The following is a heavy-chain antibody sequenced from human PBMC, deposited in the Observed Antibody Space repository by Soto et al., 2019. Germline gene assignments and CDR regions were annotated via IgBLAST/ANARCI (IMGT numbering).Heavy chain of an antibody. D-gene: IGHD3-22*01. V-gene: IGHV1-69*13. J-gene: IGHJ4*02. Sequence: SVKVSCKAPGCTFSSYAISWVRQAPGQGLEWMGGIIPIFGTANYAQKFQGRVTITADESTRTAYMELSSLRSEDTAVYYCAREADYDSSGYYYFYWGQGTLVTVSS. CDR1: GCTFSSYA. CDR2: IIPIFGTA. CDR3: AREADYDSSGYYYFY.